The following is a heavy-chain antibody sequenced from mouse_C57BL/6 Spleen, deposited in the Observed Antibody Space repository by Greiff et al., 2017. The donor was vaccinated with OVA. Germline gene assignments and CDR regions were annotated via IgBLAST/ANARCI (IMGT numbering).Heavy chain of an antibody. Sequence: VQLQQSGAELVRPGASVKLSCTASGFNIKDDYMHWVKQRPEQGLEWIGWIDPENGDTEYASKFQGKAPIPADTSSNTAYLQLSSLTSEDTAVYYCTTFITTVVADYWGQGTTLTVSS. CDR2: IDPENGDT. CDR3: TTFITTVVADY. CDR1: GFNIKDDY. J-gene: IGHJ2*01. V-gene: IGHV14-4*01. D-gene: IGHD1-1*01.